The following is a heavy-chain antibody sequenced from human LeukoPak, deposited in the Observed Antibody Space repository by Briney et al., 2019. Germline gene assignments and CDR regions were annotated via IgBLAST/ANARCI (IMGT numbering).Heavy chain of an antibody. V-gene: IGHV1-46*01. CDR3: ASELTTGDRSFDS. J-gene: IGHJ4*02. D-gene: IGHD4-17*01. CDR2: INPSGGST. CDR1: GYTFTSYG. Sequence: GASVKVSCKASGYTFTSYGISWVRQAPGQGLEWMGIINPSGGSTGYAQKFQGRVTMTRDTSTSTFYMELSSLTSEDTAVYYCASELTTGDRSFDSWGQGTLATVSS.